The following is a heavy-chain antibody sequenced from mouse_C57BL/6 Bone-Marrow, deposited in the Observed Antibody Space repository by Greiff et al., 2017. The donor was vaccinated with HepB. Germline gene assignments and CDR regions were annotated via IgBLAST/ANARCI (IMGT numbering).Heavy chain of an antibody. Sequence: EVQLQESGPGLVKPSQSLSLTCSVTGFSITSGYYWNWIRQFPGNKLEWMGYISYDGSNNYNPSLKNRISITRDTSKNQFFLKLNSVTTEDTATYYCARGRKSYAMDYWGQGTSVTVSS. J-gene: IGHJ4*01. CDR1: GFSITSGYY. CDR3: ARGRKSYAMDY. CDR2: ISYDGSN. V-gene: IGHV3-6*01.